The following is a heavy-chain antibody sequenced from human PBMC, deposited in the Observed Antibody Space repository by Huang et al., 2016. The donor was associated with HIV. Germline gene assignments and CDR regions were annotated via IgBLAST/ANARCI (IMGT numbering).Heavy chain of an antibody. D-gene: IGHD6-13*01. CDR2: MNPNNGNT. CDR3: ARSSSSWSNWFDP. J-gene: IGHJ5*02. Sequence: QVQLVQSGVEVKKPGASVKVSCKASGYTFTSSDINWVRQATGQGLEWMGWMNPNNGNTGYAQKFQGRVTMTRNTSISTAYMELSSLRSEDTAVYYCARSSSSWSNWFDPWGQGTLVTVSS. CDR1: GYTFTSSD. V-gene: IGHV1-8*01.